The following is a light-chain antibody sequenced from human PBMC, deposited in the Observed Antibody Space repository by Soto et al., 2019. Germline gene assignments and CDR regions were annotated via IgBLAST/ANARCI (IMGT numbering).Light chain of an antibody. CDR1: SSNIGAGYD. CDR3: QSYDSSLSGWV. Sequence: QSVLTQPPSVSGAPGQRVTISCTGSSSNIGAGYDVHWYQQLPGTAPKLLIYGNSNRPSGVPDRFSGSKSGTSASLAITGLQAEDEADYYCQSYDSSLSGWVFGGGPKVTV. CDR2: GNS. V-gene: IGLV1-40*01. J-gene: IGLJ3*02.